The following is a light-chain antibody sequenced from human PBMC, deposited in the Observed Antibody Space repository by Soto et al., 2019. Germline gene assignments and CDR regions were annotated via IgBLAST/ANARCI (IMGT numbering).Light chain of an antibody. V-gene: IGKV3-11*01. J-gene: IGKJ1*01. CDR1: QSVSSY. Sequence: EIVLTQSPATLSLSPGERATLSCRASQSVSSYLAWYQQKPGQAPRLLIYDASNRATGIPARFSGSGSGTDVTLTISSLEPEDFAVYYCQQRRTWPRTFGQGTKVDIK. CDR3: QQRRTWPRT. CDR2: DAS.